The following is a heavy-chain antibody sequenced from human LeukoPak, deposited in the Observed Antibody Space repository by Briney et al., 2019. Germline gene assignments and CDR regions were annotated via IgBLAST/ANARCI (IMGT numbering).Heavy chain of an antibody. D-gene: IGHD2-2*01. J-gene: IGHJ6*02. CDR3: AREIVVVPAADYYYYGMDV. CDR1: GGTLSSYA. Sequence: ASVKVSCKASGGTLSSYAISWVRQAPGQGLEWMGWMNPNSGNTGYAQKFQGRVTMTRNTSISTAYMELSSLRSEDTAVYYCAREIVVVPAADYYYYGMDVWGQGTTVTVSS. V-gene: IGHV1-8*02. CDR2: MNPNSGNT.